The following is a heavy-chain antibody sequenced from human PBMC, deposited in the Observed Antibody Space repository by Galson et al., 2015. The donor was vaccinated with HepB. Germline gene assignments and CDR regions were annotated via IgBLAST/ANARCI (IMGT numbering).Heavy chain of an antibody. CDR2: ISYDGGNK. V-gene: IGHV3-30*04. Sequence: SLRLSCTASAFSFRNYGMHWVRQAPGKGLEWVAVISYDGGNKYYAVSVRGRFTISRDNYKNTLYLQMNSLRPEDTALYYCARGADCSSTSCSSYFYYGLDVWGQGTTVTVSS. D-gene: IGHD2-2*01. J-gene: IGHJ6*02. CDR1: AFSFRNYG. CDR3: ARGADCSSTSCSSYFYYGLDV.